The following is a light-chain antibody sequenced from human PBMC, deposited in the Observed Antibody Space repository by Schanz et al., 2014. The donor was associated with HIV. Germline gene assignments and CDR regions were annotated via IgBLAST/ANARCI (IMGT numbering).Light chain of an antibody. Sequence: QLVLTQSPSASASLGASVKLTCTLSSGHSNYDIAWHQQQPEKGPRYLMKLNSDGSHSKGDGIPDRFSGSSSGAERYLTISSLQSEDEADYYCQTWGSGIRVFGGGTKLTVL. CDR1: SGHSNYD. CDR3: QTWGSGIRV. J-gene: IGLJ3*02. CDR2: LNSDGSH. V-gene: IGLV4-69*01.